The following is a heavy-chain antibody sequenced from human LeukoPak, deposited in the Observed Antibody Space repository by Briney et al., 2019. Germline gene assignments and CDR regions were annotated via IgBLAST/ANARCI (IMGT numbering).Heavy chain of an antibody. CDR1: GGSFSGYY. CDR3: ARISWYSFDP. Sequence: PSETLSLTCAVYGGSFSGYYWSWIRQPPGKGLEWIGEINHSGSTNYNPSLKSRVTISVDTSKNQFSLKLSSVTAADTAVYYCARISWYSFDPWGQGTLVTVSS. V-gene: IGHV4-34*01. CDR2: INHSGST. D-gene: IGHD6-13*01. J-gene: IGHJ5*02.